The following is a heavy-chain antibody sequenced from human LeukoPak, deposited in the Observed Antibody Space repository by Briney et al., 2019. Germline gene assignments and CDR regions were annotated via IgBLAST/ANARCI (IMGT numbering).Heavy chain of an antibody. Sequence: ASVKVSCKASGYTFTSYDINWVRQATGQGLGWMGWINPNSGGTNYAQKFQGRVTMTRDTSISTAYMELSRLRSDDTAVYYCARNSGYDSDLDYWGQGTLVTVSS. CDR2: INPNSGGT. D-gene: IGHD5-12*01. V-gene: IGHV1-2*02. CDR1: GYTFTSYD. J-gene: IGHJ4*02. CDR3: ARNSGYDSDLDY.